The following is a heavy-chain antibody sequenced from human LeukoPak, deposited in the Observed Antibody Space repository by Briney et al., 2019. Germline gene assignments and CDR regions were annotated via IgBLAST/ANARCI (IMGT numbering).Heavy chain of an antibody. CDR2: INPNSGGT. Sequence: TSVKVSCKAAGYTFTGYYMFWVRQAPGQGLERMGRINPNSGGTNYAQKFQGRVTMTRDTSISTAYMELSRLRSDDTAVYYCARTYCSGGSCYSIENWLDPWNQETLVTVSS. CDR3: ARTYCSGGSCYSIENWLDP. V-gene: IGHV1-2*06. CDR1: GYTFTGYY. D-gene: IGHD2-15*01. J-gene: IGHJ5*02.